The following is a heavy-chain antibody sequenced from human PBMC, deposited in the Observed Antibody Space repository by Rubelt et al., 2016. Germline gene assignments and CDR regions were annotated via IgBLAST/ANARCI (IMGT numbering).Heavy chain of an antibody. D-gene: IGHD3-22*01. CDR3: TTDRYYYDSSGFPWFDP. CDR2: IKSKTDGGTT. J-gene: IGHJ5*02. Sequence: SLRLSCAASGFTFSNAWMSWVRQAPGKGLEWVGRIKSKTDGGTTDYAAPVKGRFTISRDDSKNTLYLHMNSLQTEDTAVYYCTTDRYYYDSSGFPWFDPWGQGTLVTVSS. CDR1: GFTFSNAW. V-gene: IGHV3-15*01.